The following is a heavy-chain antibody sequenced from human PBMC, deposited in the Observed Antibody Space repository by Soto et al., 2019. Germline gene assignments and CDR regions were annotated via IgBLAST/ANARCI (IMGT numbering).Heavy chain of an antibody. CDR2: INAGNGNT. V-gene: IGHV1-3*01. CDR1: GYTFTSYA. J-gene: IGHJ6*01. Sequence: GASVKVSCKASGYTFTSYAMHWVRQAPGQRLEWMGWINAGNGNTKYSQKFQGRVTITRDTSASTAYMELSSLRSEDTAVYYCARGGQGGCSSTSCHYYYGMDVWGQGTTVTVSS. CDR3: ARGGQGGCSSTSCHYYYGMDV. D-gene: IGHD2-2*01.